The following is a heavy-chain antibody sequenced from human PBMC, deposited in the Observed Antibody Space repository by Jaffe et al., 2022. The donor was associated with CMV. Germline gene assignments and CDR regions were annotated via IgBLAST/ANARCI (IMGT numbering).Heavy chain of an antibody. D-gene: IGHD6-19*01. V-gene: IGHV3-72*01. CDR2: SRDRTRSYTT. CDR3: ARSVAVAGSDGLDI. CDR1: GLTFSDHF. J-gene: IGHJ3*02. Sequence: DVQLVESGGGLVQPGGSLRLSCEVSGLTFSDHFMDWVRQAPGKGLEWVGRSRDRTRSYTTEYAASVKDRFSISRDESKKSMYLQMNSLKIEDTAVYYCARSVAVAGSDGLDIWGQGTVVTVSS.